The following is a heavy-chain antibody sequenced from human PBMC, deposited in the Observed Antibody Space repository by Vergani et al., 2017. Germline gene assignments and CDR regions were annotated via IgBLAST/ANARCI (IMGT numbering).Heavy chain of an antibody. CDR3: ARSRRWQLGSFDY. D-gene: IGHD6-6*01. V-gene: IGHV1-2*02. J-gene: IGHJ4*02. CDR1: GGTFSSYA. Sequence: QVQLVQSGAEVKKPGSSVKVSCKASGGTFSSYAISWVRQAPGQGLEWMGGIIPNSGGTNYAQKFQGRVTMTRDTSISTAYMELSRLRSDDTAVYYCARSRRWQLGSFDYWGQGTLVTVSS. CDR2: IIPNSGGT.